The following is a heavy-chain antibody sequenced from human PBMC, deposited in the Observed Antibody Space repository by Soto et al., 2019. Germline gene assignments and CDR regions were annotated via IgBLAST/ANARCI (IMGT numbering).Heavy chain of an antibody. CDR3: TTDRGDYGDPFDY. CDR2: IKSKTDGGTT. CDR1: GFTFSNAW. D-gene: IGHD4-17*01. J-gene: IGHJ4*02. Sequence: GGSLRLSCAASGFTFSNAWMSWVRQAPGKGLEWVGRIKSKTDGGTTDYAAPVKGRFTISREDSKNTLYLRMNSLKTEDTAVYYCTTDRGDYGDPFDYWGQGTLVTVSS. V-gene: IGHV3-15*01.